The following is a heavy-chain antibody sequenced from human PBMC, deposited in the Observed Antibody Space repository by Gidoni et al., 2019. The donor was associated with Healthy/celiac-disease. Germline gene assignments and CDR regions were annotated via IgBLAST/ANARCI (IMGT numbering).Heavy chain of an antibody. J-gene: IGHJ4*02. CDR3: AKPFYSISCFTY. Sequence: EVQLLESGGGLVQPGGSLRLSCAASGFTFSRYAMSWVLQAPGKGLGWVSSISGSGGSTYYADSVKGRFTISRDNSKNTLYLQMNSLRAEDTAVYYCAKPFYSISCFTYWGQGTLVTVSS. CDR1: GFTFSRYA. CDR2: ISGSGGST. V-gene: IGHV3-23*01. D-gene: IGHD6-13*01.